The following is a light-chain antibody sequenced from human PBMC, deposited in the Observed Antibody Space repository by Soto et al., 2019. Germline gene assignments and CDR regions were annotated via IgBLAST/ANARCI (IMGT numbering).Light chain of an antibody. J-gene: IGLJ1*01. CDR2: DVS. Sequence: QSALTQPASVSGSPGQSITISCTGTSSDVGGNKYVSWYQHYPGKAPKLMICDVSNRPSGVSNRFSGSKSGNTASLTISGLQAEDEADYYCSAFTGTTYVFGTGTKDTVL. CDR1: SSDVGGNKY. V-gene: IGLV2-14*03. CDR3: SAFTGTTYV.